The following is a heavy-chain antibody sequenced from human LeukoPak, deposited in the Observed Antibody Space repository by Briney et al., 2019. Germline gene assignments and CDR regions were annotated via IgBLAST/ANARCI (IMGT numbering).Heavy chain of an antibody. V-gene: IGHV4-59*01. CDR2: IYYSGST. J-gene: IGHJ5*02. Sequence: PSETLSLTCAVSGGSISSYYWSWIRQPPGKGLEWIGYIYYSGSTNYNPSLKSRVTISVDTSKNQLSLKLSSVTAADTAVYYCARDSDYAPGSDWFDPWGQGTLVTVSS. D-gene: IGHD4-17*01. CDR3: ARDSDYAPGSDWFDP. CDR1: GGSISSYY.